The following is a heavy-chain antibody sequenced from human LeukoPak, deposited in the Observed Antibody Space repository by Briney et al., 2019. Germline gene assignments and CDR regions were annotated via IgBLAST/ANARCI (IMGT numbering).Heavy chain of an antibody. CDR2: INPNSGGT. CDR3: ARGYSSSWLDY. D-gene: IGHD6-13*01. Sequence: ASVKVSCKASGYTFTSFYMHWVRQAPGQGLEWMGRINPNSGGTKYAQKFQGRVTMTTDTSINTAYLELSRLRSDDTAVYYCARGYSSSWLDYWGQGTLVTVSS. CDR1: GYTFTSFY. V-gene: IGHV1-2*06. J-gene: IGHJ4*02.